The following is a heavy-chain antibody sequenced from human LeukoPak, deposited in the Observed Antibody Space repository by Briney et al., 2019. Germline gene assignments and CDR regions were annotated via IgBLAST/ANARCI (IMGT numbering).Heavy chain of an antibody. CDR3: AREKSGYDY. D-gene: IGHD3-3*01. CDR2: IYYSGST. CDR1: GGSISSSSYY. J-gene: IGHJ4*02. Sequence: SETLSLTCTVSGGSISSSSYYWGWIRQPRGKGVEWIGRIYYSGSTYDNPALKSRVTISVDTAKNHFSLKLSSVTAADTAVYYCAREKSGYDYWGQGTLVTVSS. V-gene: IGHV4-39*02.